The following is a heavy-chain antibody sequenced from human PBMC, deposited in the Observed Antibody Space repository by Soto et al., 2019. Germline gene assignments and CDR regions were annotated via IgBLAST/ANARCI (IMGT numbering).Heavy chain of an antibody. CDR3: VRPRPSGENYGMDV. V-gene: IGHV3-53*01. CDR2: LYTEGTT. D-gene: IGHD3-16*01. J-gene: IGHJ6*02. Sequence: GSLRLSCVASGLTVSHNYMAWVRQAPEMGLEWVSILYTEGTTYYADSVKGRFTISRDSSKNTLFLQMDSLRAEDTAVYYCVRPRPSGENYGMDVWGQGTTVTVSS. CDR1: GLTVSHNY.